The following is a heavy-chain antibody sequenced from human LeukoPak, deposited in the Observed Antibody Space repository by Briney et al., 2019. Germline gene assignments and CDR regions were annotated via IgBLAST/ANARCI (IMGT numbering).Heavy chain of an antibody. CDR1: GGSISSSSYY. V-gene: IGHV4-39*07. D-gene: IGHD5-24*01. J-gene: IGHJ6*03. CDR2: MYSSGST. Sequence: PSETLSLTCTVSGGSISSSSYYWGWIRQPPGKGLEWIGSMYSSGSTYYNPSLKSRVTISIDTSKNQFSLKLSSVTAADTAVYYCARLKRSRDGYNYDYYYYMDVWGKGTTVTVSS. CDR3: ARLKRSRDGYNYDYYYYMDV.